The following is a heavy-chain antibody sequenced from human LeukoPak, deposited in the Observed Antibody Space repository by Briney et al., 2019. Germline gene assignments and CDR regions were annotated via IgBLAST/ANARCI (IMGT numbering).Heavy chain of an antibody. V-gene: IGHV3-7*01. Sequence: GGSLRLSCAASGFTFSSYWMSWVRQAPGKGLEWVANIKQDGSEKYYVDSVKGRFTISRDNAKNSLYLQMNSLRAEDTAVYYCAKDVPTANFDYWGQGTLVTVSS. CDR2: IKQDGSEK. J-gene: IGHJ4*02. CDR3: AKDVPTANFDY. CDR1: GFTFSSYW. D-gene: IGHD2-2*01.